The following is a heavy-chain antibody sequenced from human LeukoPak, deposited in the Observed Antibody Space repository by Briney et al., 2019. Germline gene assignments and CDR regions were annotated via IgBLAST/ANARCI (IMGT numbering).Heavy chain of an antibody. Sequence: GGSLRLSCAASGFTFSSYSMNWVRQAPGKGLEWVSSISSSSSYIYYADSVKGRFTISRDNAKNSLYLQMNSLRADDTAVYYCAREEYSSGWYHYYYMDVWGKGTTVTVSS. J-gene: IGHJ6*03. V-gene: IGHV3-21*01. CDR1: GFTFSSYS. CDR2: ISSSSSYI. D-gene: IGHD6-19*01. CDR3: AREEYSSGWYHYYYMDV.